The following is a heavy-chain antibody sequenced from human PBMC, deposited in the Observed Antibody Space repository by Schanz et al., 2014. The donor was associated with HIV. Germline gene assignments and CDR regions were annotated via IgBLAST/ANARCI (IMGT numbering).Heavy chain of an antibody. CDR2: IWSDGNNK. D-gene: IGHD2-2*01. J-gene: IGHJ4*02. V-gene: IGHV3-33*08. Sequence: QVQLVESGGGVAQPGRSLRLSCAASGFTFSTYGMHWVRQAPGKGLEWVAVIWSDGNNKYYGDSVKGRFTISRDNSKNTLYLQMNSLGVEDTAVYFCARDGARTSHWGFWGQGTLVTVSS. CDR3: ARDGARTSHWGF. CDR1: GFTFSTYG.